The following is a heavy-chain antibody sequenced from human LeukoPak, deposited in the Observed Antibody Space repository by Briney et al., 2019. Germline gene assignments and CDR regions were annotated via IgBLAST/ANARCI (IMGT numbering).Heavy chain of an antibody. J-gene: IGHJ4*02. CDR2: INPSGGTT. CDR1: GYTFTSYY. Sequence: ASVKLSSKASGYTFTSYYLHWVRQAPGQGLEWMGVINPSGGTTIYAEKFQGRLTMTRDTSTSTLSVELSSLRSADTAVYFCARDRGISGYDFVYWGQGTLVTVSS. CDR3: ARDRGISGYDFVY. D-gene: IGHD3-22*01. V-gene: IGHV1-46*01.